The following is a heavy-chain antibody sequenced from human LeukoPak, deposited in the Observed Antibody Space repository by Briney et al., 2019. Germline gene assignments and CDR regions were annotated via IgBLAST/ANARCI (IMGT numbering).Heavy chain of an antibody. CDR2: ISAYNGNT. J-gene: IGHJ6*03. CDR3: ARGRVSSSTWYSTYYYYFYMDV. V-gene: IGHV1-18*01. CDR1: GYTFTSYG. D-gene: IGHD1-1*01. Sequence: ASVKVSCKASGYTFTSYGISWVRQAPGQGLEWMGWISAYNGNTNYAQKLQGRVTMTTDTSTSTAYMELRSLRSDDTAVYFCARGRVSSSTWYSTYYYYFYMDVWGKGTTVTVSS.